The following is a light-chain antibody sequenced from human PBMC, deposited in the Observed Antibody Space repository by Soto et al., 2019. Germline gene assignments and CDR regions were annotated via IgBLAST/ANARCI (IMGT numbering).Light chain of an antibody. V-gene: IGLV2-14*01. Sequence: QSVLTQPASVSGSPGQSITISCTGTSSDVGGYNYVSWYQQHPGKAPKLIIYEVTNRPSGVSNRFSGSKSGDTASLTISGLQAEDEADYYCSSYTSRTTPYVFGGGTKVTGL. CDR3: SSYTSRTTPYV. J-gene: IGLJ1*01. CDR2: EVT. CDR1: SSDVGGYNY.